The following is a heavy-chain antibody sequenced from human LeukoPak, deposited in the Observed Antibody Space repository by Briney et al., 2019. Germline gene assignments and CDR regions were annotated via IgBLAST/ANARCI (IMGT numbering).Heavy chain of an antibody. Sequence: GESLKISCKGSGYSFTSHWIGWVRQMPGKSLEWMGIIYPGDSDARYSPSFQGQVTISADKSISTAYLQWSSLKASDTAMYYCARRRDLYSGSYYPFDYWGQGTLVTVSS. CDR1: GYSFTSHW. J-gene: IGHJ4*02. CDR3: ARRRDLYSGSYYPFDY. V-gene: IGHV5-51*01. CDR2: IYPGDSDA. D-gene: IGHD1-26*01.